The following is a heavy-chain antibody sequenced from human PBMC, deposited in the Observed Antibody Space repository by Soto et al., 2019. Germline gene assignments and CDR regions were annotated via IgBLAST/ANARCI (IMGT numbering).Heavy chain of an antibody. V-gene: IGHV3-30-3*01. J-gene: IGHJ6*02. CDR1: GFTFSSYA. CDR3: ARDLSEWEPLRWGYYYYGMDV. CDR2: ISYDGSNK. Sequence: GGSLRLSCAASGFTFSSYAMHWVRQAPGKGLEWVAVISYDGSNKYYADSVKGRFTISRDNSKNTLYLQMNSLRAEDTAVYYCARDLSEWEPLRWGYYYYGMDVWGQGTTVTVSS. D-gene: IGHD1-26*01.